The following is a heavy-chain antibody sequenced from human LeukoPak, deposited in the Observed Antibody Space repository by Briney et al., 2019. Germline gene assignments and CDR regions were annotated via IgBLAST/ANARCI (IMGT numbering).Heavy chain of an antibody. CDR1: GYAFSSHP. CDR2: ISAYSGNT. J-gene: IGHJ1*01. V-gene: IGHV1-18*01. D-gene: IGHD3-3*01. CDR3: ARGSSSQYFRY. Sequence: ASVKVSCKASGYAFSSHPVTWVRQAPGQGLEWMGWISAYSGNTSYAQRFQGRVTMSTETSTNTAYMELTSLRSDDTAIYFRARGSSSQYFRYWGQGTLVTVSS.